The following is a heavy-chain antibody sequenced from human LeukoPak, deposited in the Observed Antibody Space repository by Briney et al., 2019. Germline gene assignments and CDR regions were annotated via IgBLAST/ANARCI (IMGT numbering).Heavy chain of an antibody. J-gene: IGHJ5*02. CDR3: ARECLTSFGEMRHGWFDP. Sequence: GASVKVSCKASGYTFTSYYMHWVRQAPGQGLEWMGIINPSGGSTSYAQKFQGRVTMTRDTSTSTVYMGLSSLRSEDTAVYYCARECLTSFGEMRHGWFDPWGQGTLVTVSS. V-gene: IGHV1-46*01. D-gene: IGHD3-10*01. CDR1: GYTFTSYY. CDR2: INPSGGST.